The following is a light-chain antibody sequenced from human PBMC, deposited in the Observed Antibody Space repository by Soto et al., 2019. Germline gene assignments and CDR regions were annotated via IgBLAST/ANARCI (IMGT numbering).Light chain of an antibody. CDR2: LNSDGSH. J-gene: IGLJ2*01. CDR1: SGHSSYA. V-gene: IGLV4-69*01. Sequence: QSVLTQSPSASASLGASVKLTCTLGSGHSSYAIAWHQQQPEKGPRYLMKLNSDGSHSKGDGIPDRFSGSSSGAERYLTISSLQSEDEADYYCQTWGTGIQGVFGGGTKLTVL. CDR3: QTWGTGIQGV.